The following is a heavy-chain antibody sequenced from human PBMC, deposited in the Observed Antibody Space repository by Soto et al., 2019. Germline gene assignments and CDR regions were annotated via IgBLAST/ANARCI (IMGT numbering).Heavy chain of an antibody. CDR2: IIPLYGTV. V-gene: IGHV1-69*06. J-gene: IGHJ4*02. Sequence: QAHLAQSGAEVKKPGSSVTVSCKASGGTFNSYGISWVRQAPGQGHDWMGVIIPLYGTVNYAQKFQGRVSITADKSTSTACMELTSLRSDDTAVYYCARVRVIRGVIPSHFGLWGQGTLVTVSS. CDR1: GGTFNSYG. D-gene: IGHD3-10*01. CDR3: ARVRVIRGVIPSHFGL.